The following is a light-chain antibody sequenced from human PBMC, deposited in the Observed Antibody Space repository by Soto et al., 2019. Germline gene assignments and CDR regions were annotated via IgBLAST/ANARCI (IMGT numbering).Light chain of an antibody. CDR2: DAS. Sequence: DIQMTQSPSSLSASVGDRVTIACQASQDISTYLNWYQQKPGKAPKLLIYDASNLETGIPSRFSGSGSGTDFSFTINSLQPEDIATYYCQQYDDAPITFGPGTKVDIE. J-gene: IGKJ3*01. CDR3: QQYDDAPIT. V-gene: IGKV1-33*01. CDR1: QDISTY.